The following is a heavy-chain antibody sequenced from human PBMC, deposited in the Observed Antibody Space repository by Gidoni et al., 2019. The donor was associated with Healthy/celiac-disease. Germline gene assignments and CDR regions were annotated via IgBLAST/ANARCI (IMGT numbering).Heavy chain of an antibody. D-gene: IGHD4-4*01. CDR1: GYSISSGYY. J-gene: IGHJ4*02. V-gene: IGHV4-38-2*02. Sequence: QVQLQESGPGLVKPSETLSLTCTVSGYSISSGYYWGWIRQPPGKGLEWIGSIYHSGSTYYNPSLKSRVTISVDTSKNQFSLKLSSVTAADTAVYYCARVLTTVSDFDYWGQGTLVTVSS. CDR3: ARVLTTVSDFDY. CDR2: IYHSGST.